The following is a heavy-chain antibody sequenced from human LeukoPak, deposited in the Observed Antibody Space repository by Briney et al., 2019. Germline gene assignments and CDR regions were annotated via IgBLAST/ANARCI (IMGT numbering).Heavy chain of an antibody. CDR3: VRGLLGPDY. V-gene: IGHV3-23*01. Sequence: GGSLRLSCAASGFTFSSYAMSWVRQAPGKGLEWVSAISGSGGSTYYADPVEGRFTISRDNAKNTLYLQMNSLRADDTAVYYCVRGLLGPDYWGQGTQVTVSS. J-gene: IGHJ4*02. D-gene: IGHD7-27*01. CDR2: ISGSGGST. CDR1: GFTFSSYA.